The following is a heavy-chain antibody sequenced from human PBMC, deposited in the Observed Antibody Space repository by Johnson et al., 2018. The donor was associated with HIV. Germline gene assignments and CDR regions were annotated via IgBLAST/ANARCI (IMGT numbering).Heavy chain of an antibody. D-gene: IGHD4-11*01. CDR2: ISYDGSNK. CDR3: AKPNTVTTFGPPNDAFDI. CDR1: GFTFSSYA. Sequence: QMLLVESGGGVVQPGRSLRLSCAASGFTFSSYAMHWVRQAPGKGLEWVAVISYDGSNKYYADSVKGRFTISRDNSKNTLYLQMNSLRAEDTAVYYCAKPNTVTTFGPPNDAFDIWGQGTMVTVSS. J-gene: IGHJ3*02. V-gene: IGHV3-30*04.